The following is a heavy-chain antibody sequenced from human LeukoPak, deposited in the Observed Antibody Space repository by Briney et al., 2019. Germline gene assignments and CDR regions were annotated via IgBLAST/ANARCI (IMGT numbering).Heavy chain of an antibody. J-gene: IGHJ4*02. CDR3: VRDLGHSRHYFEY. CDR1: GFTFNSFF. D-gene: IGHD7-27*01. V-gene: IGHV3-7*01. CDR2: ISQDGSET. Sequence: GGSLRLSCAASGFTFNSFFLNWVRLTPGRELEWVACISQDGSETFYMDSVRDRFIVSRDNTKNSLYLQMDSLRAEDTAVYFCVRDLGHSRHYFEYWGQGALVTVSS.